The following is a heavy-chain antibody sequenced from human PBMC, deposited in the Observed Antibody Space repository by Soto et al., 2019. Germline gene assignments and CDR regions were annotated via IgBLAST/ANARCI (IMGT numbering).Heavy chain of an antibody. J-gene: IGHJ4*02. CDR3: VKGGIVVVTASDY. CDR1: GFTFSSYA. V-gene: IGHV3-23*01. Sequence: EVQLLESGGGLVQPGGSLRLSCAASGFTFSSYAMSWVRQAPGKGLEWVSAISGSGGSTYYADSVNGRFTISRDNSKNTLYLQMNSLRAEDTAVYYCVKGGIVVVTASDYWGQGTLVTVSS. D-gene: IGHD2-21*02. CDR2: ISGSGGST.